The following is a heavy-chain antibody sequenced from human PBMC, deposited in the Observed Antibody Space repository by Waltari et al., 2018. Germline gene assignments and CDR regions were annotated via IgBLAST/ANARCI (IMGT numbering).Heavy chain of an antibody. Sequence: EVQLVESGGGLVQPGGSLRLSCAASGFTFSSYSMNWVRRAPGKGLEWVSYISSSSSTIYYADSVKGRFTISRDNAKNSLYLQMNSLRAEDTAVYYCARDRGEVPNYFDYWGQGTLVTVSS. CDR2: ISSSSSTI. V-gene: IGHV3-48*01. D-gene: IGHD4-17*01. CDR1: GFTFSSYS. J-gene: IGHJ4*02. CDR3: ARDRGEVPNYFDY.